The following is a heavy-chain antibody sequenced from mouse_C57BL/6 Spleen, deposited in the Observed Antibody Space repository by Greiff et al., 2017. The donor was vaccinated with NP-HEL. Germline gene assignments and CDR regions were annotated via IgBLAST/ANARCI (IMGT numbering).Heavy chain of an antibody. CDR1: GFTFSDYG. J-gene: IGHJ1*03. CDR2: ISSGSSTI. Sequence: DVKLVESGGGLVKPGGSLKLSCAASGFTFSDYGMHWVRQAPEKGLEWVAYISSGSSTIYYADTVKGRFTISRDNAKNTLFLQMTSLRSEDTAIDYCARPSRYDYWYFDVWGTGTTVTVSS. V-gene: IGHV5-17*01. CDR3: ARPSRYDYWYFDV. D-gene: IGHD2-3*01.